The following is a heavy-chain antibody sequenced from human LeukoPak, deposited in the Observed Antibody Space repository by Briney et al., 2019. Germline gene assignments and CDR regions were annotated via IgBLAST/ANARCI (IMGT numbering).Heavy chain of an antibody. D-gene: IGHD3-22*01. CDR2: IRYDESNK. CDR3: ARQMIEGRHYYSMDV. J-gene: IGHJ6*03. V-gene: IGHV3-30*02. Sequence: PGGSLRLSCAASGFIFSSFGMHWVRQGPGKGLEWVAFIRYDESNKYYADSVKGRFTISRDNSKNTVYLQMNSLRGEDTAVYFCARQMIEGRHYYSMDVWGKGTSVTVPS. CDR1: GFIFSSFG.